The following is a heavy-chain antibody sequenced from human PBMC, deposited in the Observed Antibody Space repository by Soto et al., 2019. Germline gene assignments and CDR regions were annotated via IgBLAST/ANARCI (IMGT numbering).Heavy chain of an antibody. D-gene: IGHD6-6*01. CDR1: GGTFSSYA. Sequence: QVQLVQSGAEVKKPGSSVKVSCKASGGTFSSYAISWVRQAPGQGLEWMGGIIPIFGTANYAQKFQGRVTITADESTSTAYMERSSLRSEDTAVYYCGYSSSPEYYYYGMDVWGQGTTVTVSS. CDR3: GYSSSPEYYYYGMDV. CDR2: IIPIFGTA. V-gene: IGHV1-69*12. J-gene: IGHJ6*02.